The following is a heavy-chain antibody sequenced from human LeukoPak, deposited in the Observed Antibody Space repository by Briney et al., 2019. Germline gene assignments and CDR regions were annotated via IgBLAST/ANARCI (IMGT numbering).Heavy chain of an antibody. CDR3: ARAKFSGYDRNLDY. CDR2: IIPIFGTA. V-gene: IGHV1-69*05. Sequence: SVKVSCKASGGTFSSYAISWVRQAPGQWLEWMGGIIPIFGTANYAQKFQGRVTITTDESTSTAYMELSGLRSEDTAVYYCARAKFSGYDRNLDYWGQGTLVTVSS. D-gene: IGHD5-12*01. CDR1: GGTFSSYA. J-gene: IGHJ4*02.